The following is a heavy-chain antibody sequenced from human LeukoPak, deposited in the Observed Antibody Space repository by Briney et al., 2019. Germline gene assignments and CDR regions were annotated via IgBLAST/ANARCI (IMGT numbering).Heavy chain of an antibody. V-gene: IGHV1-8*01. D-gene: IGHD2-2*01. CDR3: ARDRRIILPDIVVVPFYYYYGMDV. CDR2: MNPNSGNT. Sequence: GASVKVSCKASGYTFTSYDINWVRQATGQGLEWMGWMNPNSGNTGYAQKFQGRVTMTRDTSISTAYMELSRLRSDDTAVYYCARDRRIILPDIVVVPFYYYYGMDVWGQGTTVTVSS. CDR1: GYTFTSYD. J-gene: IGHJ6*02.